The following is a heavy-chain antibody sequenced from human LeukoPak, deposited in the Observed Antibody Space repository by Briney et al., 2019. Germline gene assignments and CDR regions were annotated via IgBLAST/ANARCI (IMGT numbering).Heavy chain of an antibody. Sequence: GGSLRLSCAASGFTVSSNYVSWVRQAPGKGLEWVSAIYSGGSTYYADSVKGRFTISRDNSKNTLYLQMNSLRAEDTAVYYFARDLMIFGVFRRVRTLDYMDVWGKGTTVAVSS. V-gene: IGHV3-66*02. D-gene: IGHD3-3*01. J-gene: IGHJ6*03. CDR2: IYSGGST. CDR3: ARDLMIFGVFRRVRTLDYMDV. CDR1: GFTVSSNY.